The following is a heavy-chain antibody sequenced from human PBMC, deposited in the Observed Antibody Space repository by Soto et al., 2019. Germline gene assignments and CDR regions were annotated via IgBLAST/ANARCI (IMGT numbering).Heavy chain of an antibody. CDR1: GAAISSYY. J-gene: IGHJ5*02. D-gene: IGHD5-18*01. CDR3: ARLGDTPYNWFVP. Sequence: QVQLQESGPGLVKPSETLSLTCSVSGAAISSYYWSWIRQPPGKGLEWIGYIYDSGSTNYNPSLKSRVTISVDTSKNRFSLKLSSVTAADTAVYYCARLGDTPYNWFVPWGQGTLVTVSS. CDR2: IYDSGST. V-gene: IGHV4-59*08.